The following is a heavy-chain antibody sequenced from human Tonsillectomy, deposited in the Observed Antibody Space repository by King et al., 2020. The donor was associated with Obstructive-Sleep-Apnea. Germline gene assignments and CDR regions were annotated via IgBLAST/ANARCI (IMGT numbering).Heavy chain of an antibody. CDR2: IKSISDGGTT. Sequence: VQLVESGGGLVKPGGSLRLSCAASGFTFSKAWMSWVRQAPGKGLEWVGRIKSISDGGTTDYAAPLKGRFTISRDDSKNTLYLQMNSLKIEDTAVYYCTTEGVGITAFDYHGMDVWGQGTTVTVSS. D-gene: IGHD1-26*01. V-gene: IGHV3-15*01. J-gene: IGHJ6*02. CDR1: GFTFSKAW. CDR3: TTEGVGITAFDYHGMDV.